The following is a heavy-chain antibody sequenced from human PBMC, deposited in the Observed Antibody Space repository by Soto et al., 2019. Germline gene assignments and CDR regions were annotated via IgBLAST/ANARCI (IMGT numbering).Heavy chain of an antibody. CDR2: ICNSGRT. J-gene: IGHJ4*02. CDR3: ARVMNEISEILTGYYLIDY. D-gene: IGHD3-9*01. Sequence: QVQLQESGPGLVKPSETLSLTCTVSGDSGRRGDYSWNWIRQAPRQGLESIGFICNSGRTNYNPSVKSRVTISVDTSKNHFSLNLSSVTAADTAVYYCARVMNEISEILTGYYLIDYWGQGTLVTVSA. V-gene: IGHV4-61*08. CDR1: GDSGRRGDYS.